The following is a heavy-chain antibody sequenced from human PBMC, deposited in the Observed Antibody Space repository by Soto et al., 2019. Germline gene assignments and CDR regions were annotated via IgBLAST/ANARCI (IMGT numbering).Heavy chain of an antibody. CDR1: GFTFNAYA. J-gene: IGHJ6*02. CDR3: ARGLGGYEILRGGDYYYAMDV. Sequence: QVQLVESEGGVVQPGRSLRLSCAASGFTFNAYAMQWVRQAPGKGLEWVAVIWYDGSNKLYGDSVKGRFTISRDNSKNVMYLQMNSLRVDDTALYFCARGLGGYEILRGGDYYYAMDVWGQGITVTVSS. D-gene: IGHD3-9*01. V-gene: IGHV3-33*01. CDR2: IWYDGSNK.